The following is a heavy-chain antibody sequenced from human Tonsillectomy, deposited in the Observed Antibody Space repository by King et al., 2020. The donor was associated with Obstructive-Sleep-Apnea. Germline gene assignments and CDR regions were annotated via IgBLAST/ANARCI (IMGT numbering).Heavy chain of an antibody. V-gene: IGHV4-4*07. CDR3: ARDIVVIPATMSVEVRYFDY. CDR1: GGSINSYY. D-gene: IGHD2-2*01. Sequence: VQLQESGPGLVKPSETLSLTCTVSGGSINSYYLSWIRQPAGKGLEWIGRIYTSGSTNYNPSLKGRVTMSVDTSKNQFSLKLSSVTAADTAIYYCARDIVVIPATMSVEVRYFDYWGQGTLVTVSS. CDR2: IYTSGST. J-gene: IGHJ4*02.